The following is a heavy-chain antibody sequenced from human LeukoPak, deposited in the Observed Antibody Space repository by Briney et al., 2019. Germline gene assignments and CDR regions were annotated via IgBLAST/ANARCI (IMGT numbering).Heavy chain of an antibody. CDR2: IYPGDSDA. Sequence: GESLQISCKGSGYSFTSYWVGWVRQTPGKRLEWTGIIYPGDSDARYSPSFQGQVTMSADRSISTAYLQWSSLKASDTAMYYCVRHDFRDGDISPPLFQHWGQGTLVTVSS. V-gene: IGHV5-51*01. J-gene: IGHJ1*01. CDR1: GYSFTSYW. CDR3: VRHDFRDGDISPPLFQH. D-gene: IGHD5-24*01.